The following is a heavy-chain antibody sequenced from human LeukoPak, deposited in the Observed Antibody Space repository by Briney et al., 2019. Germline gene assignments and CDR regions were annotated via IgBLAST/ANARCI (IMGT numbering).Heavy chain of an antibody. Sequence: SETLSLTCAVYGGSFSGYYWSWIRQPPGKGLEWIGEINHSGSTNYNPSLKSRVTISVDTSKNQFSLKLSSVTAADTAVYYCARIRITMIVVVFDYWGQGTLVTVSS. CDR1: GGSFSGYY. V-gene: IGHV4-34*01. J-gene: IGHJ4*02. CDR2: INHSGST. CDR3: ARIRITMIVVVFDY. D-gene: IGHD3-22*01.